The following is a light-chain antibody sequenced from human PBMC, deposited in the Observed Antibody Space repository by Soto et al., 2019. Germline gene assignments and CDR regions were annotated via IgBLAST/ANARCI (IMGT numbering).Light chain of an antibody. CDR1: QSISSW. V-gene: IGKV1-5*01. CDR2: DAS. J-gene: IGKJ1*01. Sequence: DIQMTQSPSTLSASVGDRVTITCRASQSISSWLAWYQQKPGKAPKLLIYDASSLESGVPSRFSGSGSGTEFTLTISCLPPDDFATYYCQQYNSYRGTVGQWTKVDIK. CDR3: QQYNSYRGT.